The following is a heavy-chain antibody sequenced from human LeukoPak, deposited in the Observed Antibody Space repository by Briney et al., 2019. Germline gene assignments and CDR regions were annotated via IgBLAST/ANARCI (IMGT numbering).Heavy chain of an antibody. CDR1: GYSISSGYY. D-gene: IGHD3-3*01. CDR2: ISGSGGST. V-gene: IGHV3-23*01. J-gene: IGHJ3*02. Sequence: ETLSLTCAVSGYSISSGYYWGWIRQPPGKGLEWVSAISGSGGSTYYADSVKGRFTISRDNSKNTLYLQMNRLRAEDTAVYYCAKDPDFWSGLNAFDIWGQGTMVTVSS. CDR3: AKDPDFWSGLNAFDI.